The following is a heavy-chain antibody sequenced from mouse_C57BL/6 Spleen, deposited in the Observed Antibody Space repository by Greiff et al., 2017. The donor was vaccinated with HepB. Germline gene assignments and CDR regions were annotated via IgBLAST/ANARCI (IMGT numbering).Heavy chain of an antibody. D-gene: IGHD2-4*01. Sequence: EVKLMESGGGLVQPGGSLKLSCAASGFTFSDYYMYWVRQTPEKRLEWVAYISNGGGSTYYPDTVKGRFTISRDNAKNTLYLQMSRLKSEDTAMYYCARHRNDHDAMDYWGQGTSVTVSS. CDR2: ISNGGGST. CDR1: GFTFSDYY. V-gene: IGHV5-12*01. J-gene: IGHJ4*01. CDR3: ARHRNDHDAMDY.